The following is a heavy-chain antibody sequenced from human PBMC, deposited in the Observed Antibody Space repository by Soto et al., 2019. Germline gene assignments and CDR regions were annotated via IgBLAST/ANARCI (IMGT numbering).Heavy chain of an antibody. V-gene: IGHV1-69*13. CDR2: IIPIFGTA. CDR1: GGTFSSYA. J-gene: IGHJ1*01. D-gene: IGHD3-22*01. CDR3: AFVAMIVVDPDNSAEYFQH. Sequence: GASVKVSCKASGGTFSSYAISWVRQAPGQGLEWMGGIIPIFGTANYAQKFQGRVTITADESTSTAYMELSSLRSEDTAVYYCAFVAMIVVDPDNSAEYFQHWGQGTLVTVSS.